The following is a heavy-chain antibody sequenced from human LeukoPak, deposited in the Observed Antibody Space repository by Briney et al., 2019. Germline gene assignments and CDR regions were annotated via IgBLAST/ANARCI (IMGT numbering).Heavy chain of an antibody. J-gene: IGHJ4*02. CDR1: GFTFSSYA. Sequence: GGSLRLSCAASGFTFSSYAMSWVRQAPGKGLEWVSAISGSGGSTYYADSVKGRFTISRDNSKNTLYLQMHSLRPEDTAIYYCATTGSFVFDYWGQGTLVTVSS. CDR2: ISGSGGST. CDR3: ATTGSFVFDY. D-gene: IGHD1-14*01. V-gene: IGHV3-23*01.